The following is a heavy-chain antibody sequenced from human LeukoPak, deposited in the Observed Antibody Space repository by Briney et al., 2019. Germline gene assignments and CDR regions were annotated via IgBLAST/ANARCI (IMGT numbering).Heavy chain of an antibody. D-gene: IGHD4-17*01. V-gene: IGHV4-4*07. CDR2: IDKSGRT. CDR3: AREYGDFDY. Sequence: SETLSLTCTVSGGSISSYYWSWIRQPAGKGLEWIERIDKSGRTNYNPTLKSRVTMSVDTSKNQFSLKLNSMTAADTAVYYCAREYGDFDYWGQGTLVTVSS. J-gene: IGHJ4*02. CDR1: GGSISSYY.